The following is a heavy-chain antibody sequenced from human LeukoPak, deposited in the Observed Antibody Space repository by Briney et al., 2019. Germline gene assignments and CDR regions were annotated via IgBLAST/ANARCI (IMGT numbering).Heavy chain of an antibody. CDR1: GGSISSYY. Sequence: SETLSLTCTVSGGSISSYYWSWIRQPPGKGLEWIGYIYYSGSTNYNPSLKSRVTISVDTSKNQFSLKLSSVTAADTAVYYCARRAPNSTVTPYYGMDVWGQGTTVTVSS. D-gene: IGHD4-17*01. CDR3: ARRAPNSTVTPYYGMDV. V-gene: IGHV4-59*12. J-gene: IGHJ6*02. CDR2: IYYSGST.